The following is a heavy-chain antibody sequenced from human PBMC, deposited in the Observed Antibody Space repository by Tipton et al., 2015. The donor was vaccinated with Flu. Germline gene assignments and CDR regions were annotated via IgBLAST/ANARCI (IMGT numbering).Heavy chain of an antibody. V-gene: IGHV4-39*07. CDR2: IYYSGST. CDR1: GGSISSSSYY. J-gene: IGHJ4*02. D-gene: IGHD5-18*01. CDR3: AGRGYSYQIDY. Sequence: TLSLTCTVSGGSISSSSYYWGWIRQPPGKGLEWIGSIYYSGSTYYNPSLKSRVTISVDTSKNQFSLKLSSVTAADTAVYYCAGRGYSYQIDYWGQGTLVTVSS.